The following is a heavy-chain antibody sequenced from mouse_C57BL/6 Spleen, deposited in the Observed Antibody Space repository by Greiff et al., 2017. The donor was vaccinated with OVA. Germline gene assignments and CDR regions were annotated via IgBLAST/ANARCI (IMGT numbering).Heavy chain of an antibody. D-gene: IGHD2-2*01. CDR3: ARRNGYYWYFDV. Sequence: HVKQSGPELVKPGASVKIPCKASGYTFTDYNMDWVKQSHGTSLEWIGDINPNNGGTIYNQKFKGKATLTVDKSSSTAYMELRSLTSEDTAVYYCARRNGYYWYFDVWGTGTTVTVSS. J-gene: IGHJ1*03. V-gene: IGHV1-18*01. CDR1: GYTFTDYN. CDR2: INPNNGGT.